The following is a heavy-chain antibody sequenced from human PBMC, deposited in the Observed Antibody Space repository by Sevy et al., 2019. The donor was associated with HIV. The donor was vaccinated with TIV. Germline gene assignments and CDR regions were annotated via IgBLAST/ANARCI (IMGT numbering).Heavy chain of an antibody. D-gene: IGHD6-13*01. V-gene: IGHV4-39*01. CDR2: IYYSGST. J-gene: IGHJ4*02. CDR1: GGSISSSSYY. Sequence: SETLSLTCTVSGGSISSSSYYWGWIRQPPGKGLEWIGGIYYSGSTYYNPSLKSRVTISVDTSKNQFSLKLSSVTAADTAVYYCARHWDGIAAAGTTYYFDYWGQGTLVTVSS. CDR3: ARHWDGIAAAGTTYYFDY.